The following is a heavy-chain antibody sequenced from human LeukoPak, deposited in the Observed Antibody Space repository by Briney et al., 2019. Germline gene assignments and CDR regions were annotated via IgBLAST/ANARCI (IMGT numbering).Heavy chain of an antibody. CDR2: INPNSGDT. V-gene: IGHV1-2*02. D-gene: IGHD6-13*01. CDR3: AKSAQYSSAWFTGSFDY. J-gene: IGHJ4*02. CDR1: GYTFSDYY. Sequence: ASVKVSCKASGYTFSDYYMHWVRQAPGQGLEWMGWINPNSGDTHYAQMFQGRVTMTRDTSINAAYMELRRVRSDDTAVYCCAKSAQYSSAWFTGSFDYWGQGTLVTVSS.